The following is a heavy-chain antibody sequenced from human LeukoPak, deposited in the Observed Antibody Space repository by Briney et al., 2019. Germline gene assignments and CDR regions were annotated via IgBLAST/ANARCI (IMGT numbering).Heavy chain of an antibody. CDR2: ISSSGSTI. Sequence: GGSLRLSCAASGFTFSSYEMNWVRQAPGKGLEWVSYISSSGSTIYYADSVKGRFTISRDNAKNSLYLQMNSLRAEDTAVYYCVRSLDSEYFQHWGQGTLVTVSS. J-gene: IGHJ1*01. CDR3: VRSLDSEYFQH. CDR1: GFTFSSYE. V-gene: IGHV3-48*03.